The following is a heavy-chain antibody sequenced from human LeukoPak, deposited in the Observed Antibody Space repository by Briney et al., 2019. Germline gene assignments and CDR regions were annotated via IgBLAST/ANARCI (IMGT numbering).Heavy chain of an antibody. Sequence: GGSLRLSCTASGFSFSDYAMHWVRQAPGKGLEWLAIISYDGKNKEYADSVKGRFTISRDNSKKALYLQVNSLRPEDTAVYYCARDGRWLAYFDYWGQGTLVTVSS. CDR2: ISYDGKNK. CDR3: ARDGRWLAYFDY. V-gene: IGHV3-30*04. D-gene: IGHD6-19*01. J-gene: IGHJ4*02. CDR1: GFSFSDYA.